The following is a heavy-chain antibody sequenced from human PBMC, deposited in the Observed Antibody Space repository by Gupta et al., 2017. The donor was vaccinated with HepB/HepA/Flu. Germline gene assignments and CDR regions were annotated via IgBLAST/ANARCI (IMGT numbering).Heavy chain of an antibody. Sequence: QVQLVQSGAQVKTPGATAKVSCRVSGYRFTDSYIHWVRQAPGQAFEWIGWINPSDGGTNYAPKFQGWVTMTRDTSTSATYMEISRLKSDDTAVYYCGREVAFFDGGGTWFDPWGQGTLVAVSS. J-gene: IGHJ5*02. CDR1: GYRFTDSY. D-gene: IGHD3-16*01. CDR2: INPSDGGT. CDR3: GREVAFFDGGGTWFDP. V-gene: IGHV1-2*04.